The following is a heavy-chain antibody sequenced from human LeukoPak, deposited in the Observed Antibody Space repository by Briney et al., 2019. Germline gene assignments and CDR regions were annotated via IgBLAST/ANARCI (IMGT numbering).Heavy chain of an antibody. D-gene: IGHD2-21*02. CDR2: ISAYNGNT. J-gene: IGHJ4*02. CDR3: AREYAYCGGDCHCGY. CDR1: GYTFTSYG. V-gene: IGHV1-18*01. Sequence: ASVKVSCKASGYTFTSYGISWVRQAPGQGLEWMGWISAYNGNTNYAQKLQGRVTMTTDTSTSTAYMELRSLRSDDTAVYYCAREYAYCGGDCHCGYWGQGTLVTVSS.